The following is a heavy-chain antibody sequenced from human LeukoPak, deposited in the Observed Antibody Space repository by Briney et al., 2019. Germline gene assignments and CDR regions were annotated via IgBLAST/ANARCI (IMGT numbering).Heavy chain of an antibody. CDR3: ATRDGYNIGGAFDI. CDR2: IIPIFGTA. CDR1: GGTFSSYA. Sequence: SVKVSCKASGGTFSSYAISWVRQAPGQGLEWMGGIIPIFGTANYAQKFQGRVTITTDESTSTAYTELSSLRSEDTAVYYCATRDGYNIGGAFDIWGQGTMVTVSS. V-gene: IGHV1-69*05. D-gene: IGHD5-24*01. J-gene: IGHJ3*02.